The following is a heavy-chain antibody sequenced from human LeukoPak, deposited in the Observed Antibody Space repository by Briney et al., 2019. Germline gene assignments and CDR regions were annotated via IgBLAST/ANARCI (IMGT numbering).Heavy chain of an antibody. J-gene: IGHJ4*02. V-gene: IGHV4-34*01. Sequence: SETLSLTCAVYGGSFSGYYWSWIRQPPGKGLEWIGEINHSGSTNYNPSLKSRVTISVDTSKNQFSLKLSSVTAADTAVYYCARGLGTTHFDYWGQGTLSPSPQ. CDR1: GGSFSGYY. CDR2: INHSGST. CDR3: ARGLGTTHFDY. D-gene: IGHD1-1*01.